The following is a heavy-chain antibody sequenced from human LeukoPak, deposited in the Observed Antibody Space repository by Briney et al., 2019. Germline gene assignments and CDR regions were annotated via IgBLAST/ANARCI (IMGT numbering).Heavy chain of an antibody. CDR3: ARGQGTVTTH. V-gene: IGHV4-34*01. D-gene: IGHD4-17*01. Sequence: PGGSLRLSCAASGFTFSSYAMSWIRQPPGKGLEWIGEINHSGSANYNPSLKSRVTISLDTSKNQFSLNLSSVTAADTAVYYCARGQGTVTTHWGQGTLVTVSS. CDR1: GFTFSSYA. CDR2: INHSGSA. J-gene: IGHJ4*02.